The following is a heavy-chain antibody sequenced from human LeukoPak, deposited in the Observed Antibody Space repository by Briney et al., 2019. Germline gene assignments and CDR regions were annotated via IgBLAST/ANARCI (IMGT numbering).Heavy chain of an antibody. CDR2: IDPSNGRT. D-gene: IGHD6-6*01. J-gene: IGHJ4*02. Sequence: ASVKVSCKASGYTFTNYYMHWVRQAPGQGLEWMGIIDPSNGRTSYAQKFQGRVTVTSDTSTNTVFTDLSSLRSDDTAVYYCARVGGGYSSSSGRDYWGQGTLVTVSS. CDR3: ARVGGGYSSSSGRDY. V-gene: IGHV1-46*03. CDR1: GYTFTNYY.